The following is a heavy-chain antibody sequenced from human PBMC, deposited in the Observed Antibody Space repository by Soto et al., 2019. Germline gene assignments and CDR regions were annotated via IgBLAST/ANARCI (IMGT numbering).Heavy chain of an antibody. CDR2: INPSGGST. Sequence: GASVKVSCKASGYTFIGYYIHWVRQAPGQGLEWMGIINPSGGSTSYAQRFRGRVTMTRDASTSTVYMDLSGLRSEDTAVYYCAREDLISMRDYYFTYWGQGSMVTVSS. D-gene: IGHD3-22*01. V-gene: IGHV1-46*01. CDR1: GYTFIGYY. J-gene: IGHJ4*02. CDR3: AREDLISMRDYYFTY.